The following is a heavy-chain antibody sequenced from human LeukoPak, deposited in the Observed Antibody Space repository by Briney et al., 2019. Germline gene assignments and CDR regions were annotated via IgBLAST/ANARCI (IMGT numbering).Heavy chain of an antibody. CDR3: ARDLTSVTTCFDY. D-gene: IGHD4-17*01. V-gene: IGHV3-21*01. Sequence: GGSLRLSCAASRFTFSRYSMNWVRQAPGKGLEWVSSISSGSDHIYYSDSLKGRFIISRDNAKNSLYLQMNSLRAEDTAVYYCARDLTSVTTCFDYWGQGILVTVSS. CDR1: RFTFSRYS. J-gene: IGHJ4*02. CDR2: ISSGSDHI.